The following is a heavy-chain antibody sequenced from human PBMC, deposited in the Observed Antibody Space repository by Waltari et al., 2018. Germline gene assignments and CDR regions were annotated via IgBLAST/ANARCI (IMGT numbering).Heavy chain of an antibody. V-gene: IGHV1-2*02. Sequence: QVQLVQSGAEVKKPGASVKVSCKASGYTFTGYYMHWVRQAPGQGLEWMGWINPNRGGTNYAQKFQGRVTMTRDTSISTAYMELSRLRSDDTAVYYCARQVGGWGAARPGYWGQGTLVTVSS. D-gene: IGHD6-6*01. CDR1: GYTFTGYY. J-gene: IGHJ4*02. CDR2: INPNRGGT. CDR3: ARQVGGWGAARPGY.